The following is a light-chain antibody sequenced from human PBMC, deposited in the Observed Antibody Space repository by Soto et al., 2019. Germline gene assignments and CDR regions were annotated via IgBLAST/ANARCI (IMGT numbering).Light chain of an antibody. CDR2: AAS. Sequence: DIQMTQSPSSLSASVGDRVTITCRAGQSISSYLNWYQQKPGKAPKLLIYAASSLQSGVPSRFGGSGSGTDFTLTISSLQPEDFATYYCQQSYSTPITFGQGTRLEIK. CDR3: QQSYSTPIT. V-gene: IGKV1-39*01. CDR1: QSISSY. J-gene: IGKJ5*01.